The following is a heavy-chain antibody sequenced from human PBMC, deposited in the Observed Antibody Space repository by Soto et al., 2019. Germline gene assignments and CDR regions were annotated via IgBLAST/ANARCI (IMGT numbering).Heavy chain of an antibody. CDR2: ISSSSSYI. CDR1: GFTFSSYS. V-gene: IGHV3-21*01. Sequence: GGSLRLSCAASGFTFSSYSMNWVRQAPGKGLEWVSSISSSSSYIYYADSVKGRFTISRDNAKNSLYLQMNSLRAEDTAVYYCARTYSSGWTLVYGMDVWGQGTTVTVSS. CDR3: ARTYSSGWTLVYGMDV. J-gene: IGHJ6*02. D-gene: IGHD6-19*01.